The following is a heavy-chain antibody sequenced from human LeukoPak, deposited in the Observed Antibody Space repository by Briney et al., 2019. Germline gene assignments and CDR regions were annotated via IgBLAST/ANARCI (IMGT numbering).Heavy chain of an antibody. Sequence: PGGSLRLSCAASGFTFSSYGMHWVRQAPGKGLEWVAVISYDGSNKYYADSVKGRFTISRDNSKNTLYLQMNSLRAEDTAVYYCAKFIVVVPAAMLWDAGDGDAFDIWGRGTIVSVFS. CDR3: AKFIVVVPAAMLWDAGDGDAFDI. CDR1: GFTFSSYG. V-gene: IGHV3-30*18. J-gene: IGHJ3*02. CDR2: ISYDGSNK. D-gene: IGHD2-2*01.